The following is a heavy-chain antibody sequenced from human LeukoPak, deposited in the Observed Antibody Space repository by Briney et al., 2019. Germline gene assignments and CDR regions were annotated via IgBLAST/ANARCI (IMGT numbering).Heavy chain of an antibody. CDR2: IYYSGST. J-gene: IGHJ4*02. CDR1: GGSISSGGYY. D-gene: IGHD2-2*01. Sequence: PSQTLSLTCTVSGGSISSGGYYWSWIRQHPGKGLERIGYIYYSGSTYYNPSLKSRVTISVDTSKNQFSLKLSSVTAADTAVYYCALYCSSTSCRRGAFDYWGQGTLVTVSS. V-gene: IGHV4-31*03. CDR3: ALYCSSTSCRRGAFDY.